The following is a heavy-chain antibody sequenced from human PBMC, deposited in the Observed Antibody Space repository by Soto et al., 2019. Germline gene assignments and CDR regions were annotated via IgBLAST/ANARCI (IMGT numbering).Heavy chain of an antibody. D-gene: IGHD6-13*01. J-gene: IGHJ5*02. CDR2: ITSGRTYI. Sequence: PGGSLRLSCAASGFTFTAYNMNWVRQAPGKGLEWVSSITSGRTYIYYAESVKGRFTISRDNAKKSLYLQMNGLRVEDTAMYYCARGYSGPWGQGTLVTVYS. CDR1: GFTFTAYN. CDR3: ARGYSGP. V-gene: IGHV3-21*01.